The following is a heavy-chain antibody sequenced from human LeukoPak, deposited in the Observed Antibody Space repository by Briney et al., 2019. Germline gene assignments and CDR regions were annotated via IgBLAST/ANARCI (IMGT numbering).Heavy chain of an antibody. V-gene: IGHV1-2*02. Sequence: ASVKVSCKASGYTFTGYYMHWMRHAPGQGLEWMGWINPSSGGTNYAQKFQGRVTMTRDTSISTAYMELSRLRSDDTAVYYCARDETRDGSFDYWGQGTLVTVSS. J-gene: IGHJ4*02. CDR1: GYTFTGYY. D-gene: IGHD5-24*01. CDR2: INPSSGGT. CDR3: ARDETRDGSFDY.